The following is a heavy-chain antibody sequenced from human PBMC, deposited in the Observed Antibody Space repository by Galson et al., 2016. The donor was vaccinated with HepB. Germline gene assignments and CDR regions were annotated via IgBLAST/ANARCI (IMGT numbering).Heavy chain of an antibody. V-gene: IGHV3-7*05. CDR1: GFTFSSYW. Sequence: SLRLSCAASGFTFSSYWMSWVRQAPGKGLEWVANLKQDGSEKNYVDSVKGRFTISRDNAKNSLYLQMASLRAEDTAVYYCARVAPESYGLFWGGYYGMDVWGQGTTVTVSS. CDR3: ARVAPESYGLFWGGYYGMDV. J-gene: IGHJ6*02. CDR2: LKQDGSEK. D-gene: IGHD3-3*01.